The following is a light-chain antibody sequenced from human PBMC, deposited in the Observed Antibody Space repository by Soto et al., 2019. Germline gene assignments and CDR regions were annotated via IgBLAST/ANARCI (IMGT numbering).Light chain of an antibody. CDR1: SSDVGAYNY. V-gene: IGLV2-14*03. CDR3: CSYTTSSTYV. J-gene: IGLJ1*01. CDR2: DVN. Sequence: ALTQPASVSGSPGQSIAISSTGTSSDVGAYNYVSWYQQHPGKAPKLMIYDVNNRPSGVSNRFSGSKSGNTASLTISGLQAEDEADYYCCSYTTSSTYVFGTGTKVTV.